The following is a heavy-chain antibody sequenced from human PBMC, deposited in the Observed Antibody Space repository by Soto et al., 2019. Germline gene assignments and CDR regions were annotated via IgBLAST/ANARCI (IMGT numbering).Heavy chain of an antibody. D-gene: IGHD4-17*01. CDR1: GGSFSGYY. CDR3: ARGVYGDYHFDY. CDR2: INHSGST. Sequence: QVQLQQWGAGLLKPSETLSLTCAVYGGSFSGYYWSWIRQPPGKGLEWIGEINHSGSTNYNPSLKRRVTISVDTSKNQFSLKLSSVTAADTAVYYCARGVYGDYHFDYWGQGTLVTVSS. V-gene: IGHV4-34*01. J-gene: IGHJ4*02.